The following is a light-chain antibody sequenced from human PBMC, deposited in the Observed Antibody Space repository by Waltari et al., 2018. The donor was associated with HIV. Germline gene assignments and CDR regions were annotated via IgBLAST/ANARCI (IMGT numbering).Light chain of an antibody. V-gene: IGLV10-54*01. CDR2: RSA. CDR1: NDNVGNQG. J-gene: IGLJ2*01. CDR3: SAWDSRLNAWI. Sequence: QAGLTQPPSVSKGLKETATLTCTGNNDNVGNQGAAWLQQHQGQPPRLLAHRSAKLPSDISQRFSASRSGNTSSLTITGLQPEDEADYHCSAWDSRLNAWIFGGGTKLTVL.